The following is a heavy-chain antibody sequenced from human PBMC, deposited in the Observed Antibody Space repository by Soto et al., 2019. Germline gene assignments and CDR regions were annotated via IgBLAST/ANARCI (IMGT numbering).Heavy chain of an antibody. Sequence: GGSLRLSCAASGFTFIGSAMHWVRQASGKGLEYVSSISTNGGSTDYADSVKGRFTISRDNSKNTVYLQMSSLRVEDTAVYYCVKGEYYYDSSGYYPFDYWGQGTLVTV. J-gene: IGHJ4*02. V-gene: IGHV3-64D*06. CDR2: ISTNGGST. CDR3: VKGEYYYDSSGYYPFDY. D-gene: IGHD3-22*01. CDR1: GFTFIGSA.